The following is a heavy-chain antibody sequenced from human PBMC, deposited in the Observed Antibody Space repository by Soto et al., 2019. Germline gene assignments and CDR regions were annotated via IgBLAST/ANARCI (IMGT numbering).Heavy chain of an antibody. CDR1: GFTFSSYA. J-gene: IGHJ4*02. D-gene: IGHD1-26*01. CDR2: ISGSGGST. Sequence: EVQLLESGGGLVRPGGSLRLSCAASGFTFSSYAMSWVRQAPGKGLEWVSAISGSGGSTYYADSVKGRFTISRDNSKNTLYLQMNSLRAEDTAVYYCANPLSKWELLGAFDYWGQGTLVTVSS. CDR3: ANPLSKWELLGAFDY. V-gene: IGHV3-23*01.